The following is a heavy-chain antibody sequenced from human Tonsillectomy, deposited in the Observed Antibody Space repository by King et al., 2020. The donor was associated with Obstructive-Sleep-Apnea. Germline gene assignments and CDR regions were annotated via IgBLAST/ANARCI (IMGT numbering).Heavy chain of an antibody. J-gene: IGHJ4*02. CDR2: ISSNGGSR. V-gene: IGHV3-9*01. Sequence: VQLVESGGGLAQPGRSLRLSCAASGFTFDDYAMHWVRQAPGKGLEWVSGISSNGGSRGYADSVKGRFTISRDNAKSSLYLQMNSLRAEDTALYYCAKDISYDILTGDFDYWGQGTLVTVSS. CDR1: GFTFDDYA. CDR3: AKDISYDILTGDFDY. D-gene: IGHD3-9*01.